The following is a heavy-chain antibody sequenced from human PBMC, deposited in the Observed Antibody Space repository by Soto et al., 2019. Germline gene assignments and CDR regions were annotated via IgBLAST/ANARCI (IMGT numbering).Heavy chain of an antibody. CDR3: ARDRAHSYGYAEIAY. CDR2: ISAYNGNT. Sequence: ASVKVSCKASGYTFTSYGISWVRQAPGQGLEWMGWISAYNGNTNYAQKLQGRVTMTTDTSTSTAYLELRSLRSDDTAVYYCARDRAHSYGYAEIAYCRRVTLVVVSS. J-gene: IGHJ4*02. V-gene: IGHV1-18*01. CDR1: GYTFTSYG. D-gene: IGHD5-18*01.